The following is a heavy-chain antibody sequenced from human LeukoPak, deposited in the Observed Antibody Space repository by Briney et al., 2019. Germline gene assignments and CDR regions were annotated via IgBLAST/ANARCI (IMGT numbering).Heavy chain of an antibody. D-gene: IGHD3/OR15-3a*01. CDR1: GGSISSSSYY. V-gene: IGHV4-39*07. Sequence: QASETLSLTCTVSGGSISSSSYYWGWIRLPPGKGLEWIGSIYNSGNTYYNPSLKRRVTISVDTSQNQFSLKLSSVTAADTAIYYCARDPNSRDLKNDSWGQGTLVTVSS. CDR3: ARDPNSRDLKNDS. CDR2: IYNSGNT. J-gene: IGHJ4*02.